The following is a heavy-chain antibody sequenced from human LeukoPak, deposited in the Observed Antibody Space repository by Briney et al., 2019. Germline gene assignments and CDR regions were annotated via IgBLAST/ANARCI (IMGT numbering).Heavy chain of an antibody. CDR2: IYYSGST. J-gene: IGHJ6*03. D-gene: IGHD3-3*01. CDR3: ARKILEVVIAGGPYYYYYMDV. CDR1: GGSISSGDYY. V-gene: IGHV4-30-4*08. Sequence: PSETLSLTCTVSGGSISSGDYYWSWIRQPPGQGLEWIGYIYYSGSTYYNPFLKSRVTISVETSKNQFSLKLSSVTAADTAVYYCARKILEVVIAGGPYYYYYMDVWGKGTTVTVSS.